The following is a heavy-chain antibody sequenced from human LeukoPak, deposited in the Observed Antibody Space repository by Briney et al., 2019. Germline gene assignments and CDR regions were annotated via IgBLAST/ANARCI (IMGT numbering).Heavy chain of an antibody. CDR3: ARDRGGYNWYFDL. V-gene: IGHV4-4*07. CDR1: GGSISSNY. J-gene: IGHJ2*01. D-gene: IGHD5-12*01. CDR2: MYPSGST. Sequence: SETLSLTCTVSGGSISSNYWNWIRQPAGKGLEWIGRMYPSGSTNYNPSLNSRVTMSEDTSKNQLSLKLSSVTAADSAVYYCARDRGGYNWYFDLWGRGTLVTVSS.